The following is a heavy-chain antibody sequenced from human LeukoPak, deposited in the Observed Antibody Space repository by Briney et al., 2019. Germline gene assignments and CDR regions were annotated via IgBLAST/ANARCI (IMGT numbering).Heavy chain of an antibody. CDR3: AKAPTMAGIGPDY. Sequence: GGSLRLSCAASGFTFSTYAMHWVRQAPGKGLEWVAVISYDGSNRYYADSVKGRFTISRDNSKNTLYLQMNSLRAEDTAVYYCAKAPTMAGIGPDYWGQGTLVTVSS. CDR1: GFTFSTYA. V-gene: IGHV3-30*04. J-gene: IGHJ4*02. CDR2: ISYDGSNR. D-gene: IGHD6-19*01.